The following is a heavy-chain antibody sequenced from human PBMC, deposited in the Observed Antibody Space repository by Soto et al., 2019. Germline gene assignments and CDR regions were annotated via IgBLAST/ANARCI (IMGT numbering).Heavy chain of an antibody. V-gene: IGHV4-39*01. CDR2: IYYSGST. Sequence: QLQLQESGPGLVKPSETLSLTCTVSGGSISSSSYYWGWIRQPPGKGLEWIGSIYYSGSTYYNPSLKSRVTISVDTSKNQFSLKLSSVTAADTAVYYCARLPSVIVLGNYYYGMDVWGQGTTVTVSS. CDR1: GGSISSSSYY. CDR3: ARLPSVIVLGNYYYGMDV. J-gene: IGHJ6*02. D-gene: IGHD2-8*01.